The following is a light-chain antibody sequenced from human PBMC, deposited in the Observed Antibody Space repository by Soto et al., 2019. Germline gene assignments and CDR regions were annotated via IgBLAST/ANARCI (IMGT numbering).Light chain of an antibody. J-gene: IGKJ5*01. CDR3: QQRNIWPPVT. CDR2: GAF. CDR1: QSVSSSH. V-gene: IGKV3D-20*02. Sequence: EIVLTQSPGILSLSPGERATLSCRAIQSVSSSHLAWYQQKPGQAPRLLIYGAFNRATGIPARFSGSGSGTDFTLTISSLEPEDSAIYYCQQRNIWPPVTFGQGTRLEIK.